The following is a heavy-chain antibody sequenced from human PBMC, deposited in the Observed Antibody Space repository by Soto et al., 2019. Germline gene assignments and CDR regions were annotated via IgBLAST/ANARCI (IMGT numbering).Heavy chain of an antibody. CDR2: INHSGST. J-gene: IGHJ6*02. V-gene: IGHV4-34*01. Sequence: SDTLSLTCAVYGGSFSGYYCSWIRQPPGKGLEWIGEINHSGSTNYNPSLKSRVTISVDTSKNQFSLKLSSVTAADTAVYYCARGGIVVVVAATNYYYYYGMDVWGQGTTVTVSS. D-gene: IGHD2-15*01. CDR3: ARGGIVVVVAATNYYYYYGMDV. CDR1: GGSFSGYY.